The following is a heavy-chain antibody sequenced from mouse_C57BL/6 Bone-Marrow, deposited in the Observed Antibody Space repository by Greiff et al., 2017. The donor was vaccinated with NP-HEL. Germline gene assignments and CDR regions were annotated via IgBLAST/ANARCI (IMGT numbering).Heavy chain of an antibody. Sequence: VQLQQPGAELVKPGASVKVSCKASGYTFTSYWMHWVKQRPGQGLEWIGRIHPSDSDTNYNQKFKGKATLTVDKASSTSYMQLNTLTSADSAVYYCAIIHYCGSSYGYFDYWGQGTTLTVSS. CDR2: IHPSDSDT. CDR3: AIIHYCGSSYGYFDY. V-gene: IGHV1-74*01. D-gene: IGHD1-1*01. J-gene: IGHJ2*01. CDR1: GYTFTSYW.